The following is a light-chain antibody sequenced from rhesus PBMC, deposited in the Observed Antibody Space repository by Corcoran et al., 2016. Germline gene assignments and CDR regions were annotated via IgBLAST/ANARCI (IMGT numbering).Light chain of an antibody. V-gene: IGKV3-10*01. CDR3: YQHSSGYS. J-gene: IGKJ2*01. Sequence: QVILTQSPATLSLSPGERATLSCRASQSVSSYLAWYQQKPGQAPRLLIYGASSRANGFPDRFSGSGSGTDFTLTISSLEPEDVGVYHCYQHSSGYSFGQGTKVEIK. CDR2: GAS. CDR1: QSVSSY.